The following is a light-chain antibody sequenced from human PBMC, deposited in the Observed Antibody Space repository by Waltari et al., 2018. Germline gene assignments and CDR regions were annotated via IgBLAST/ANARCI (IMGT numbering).Light chain of an antibody. Sequence: QAVVTQEPSLTVSPGGTVTLTCGSSSGPVTSSHYPYWLQQRPGQAPRTLIYDSFMKHSWPPARFSGSLLGGKAALTLSGAQAEEEADYYCWLAYSGGVVVYGGGTKLAVL. CDR1: SGPVTSSHY. CDR3: WLAYSGGVVV. V-gene: IGLV7-46*01. CDR2: DSF. J-gene: IGLJ2*01.